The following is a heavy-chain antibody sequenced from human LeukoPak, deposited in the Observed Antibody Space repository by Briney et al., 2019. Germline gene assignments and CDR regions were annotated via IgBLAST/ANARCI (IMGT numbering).Heavy chain of an antibody. CDR1: GYSISSSNW. CDR2: IYYSGST. V-gene: IGHV4-28*03. CDR3: ARGSYSGSYYVHY. D-gene: IGHD1-26*01. Sequence: NPSDTLSLTCAVSGYSISSSNWWGWIRQPPGKGLEWIGYIYYSGSTYYNPSLKSRVTMSVDTSKNQFSLKLSSVTAADTAVYYCARGSYSGSYYVHYWGQGTLVTVSS. J-gene: IGHJ4*02.